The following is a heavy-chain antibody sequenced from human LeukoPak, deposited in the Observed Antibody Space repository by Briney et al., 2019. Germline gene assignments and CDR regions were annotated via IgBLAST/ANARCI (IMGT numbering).Heavy chain of an antibody. D-gene: IGHD6-25*01. CDR2: VSGSGTGT. V-gene: IGHV3-23*01. CDR3: AKTKRRGQYYGMDV. J-gene: IGHJ6*02. CDR1: GFTFSNYA. Sequence: GGSLRLSCAASGFTFSNYAMSWVRQAPGKGLEWVSAVSGSGTGTYYADSVKGRFTISRDNSKNTLYLQMNSLRAEDTAVYYCAKTKRRGQYYGMDVWGQGTTVTVSS.